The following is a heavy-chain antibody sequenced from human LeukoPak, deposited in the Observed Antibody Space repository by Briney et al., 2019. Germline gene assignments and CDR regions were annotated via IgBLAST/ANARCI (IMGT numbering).Heavy chain of an antibody. Sequence: SETLSFTCTVSGGSISSYYWSWIRQPPGKGLEWIGYIYYSGSTNYNPSLKSRVTISVDTSKNQFSLKLSSVTAADTAVYYCARSRKTSVDYWGQGTLVTVSS. CDR1: GGSISSYY. V-gene: IGHV4-59*01. J-gene: IGHJ4*02. CDR2: IYYSGST. CDR3: ARSRKTSVDY. D-gene: IGHD1-1*01.